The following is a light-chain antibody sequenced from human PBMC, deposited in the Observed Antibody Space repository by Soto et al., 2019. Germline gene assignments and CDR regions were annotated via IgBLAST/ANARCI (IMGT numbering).Light chain of an antibody. J-gene: IGKJ1*01. Sequence: EIVMTQSPATLSVSPGERATLSCRASQSVSSNLAWYQQKPGQAPRLLIYGASTRATGIPARFSGSGSETEFTLTISSLQSEDFAVYYCQQYNNWVRTFGQGTKVEIK. V-gene: IGKV3-15*01. CDR1: QSVSSN. CDR2: GAS. CDR3: QQYNNWVRT.